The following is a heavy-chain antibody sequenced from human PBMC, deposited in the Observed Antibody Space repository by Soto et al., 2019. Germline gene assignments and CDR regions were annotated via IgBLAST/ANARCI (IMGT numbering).Heavy chain of an antibody. D-gene: IGHD3-3*01. V-gene: IGHV1-69*13. CDR1: GGTFSSYA. J-gene: IGHJ6*02. CDR3: ARAGKTGWITIFGVDRTNYYYYGMDV. CDR2: IIPIFGTA. Sequence: SVKVSCKASGGTFSSYAISWVRQAPGQGLEWMGGIIPIFGTANYAQKFQGRVTITADASTSTAYMELSSLRSEDTAVYYCARAGKTGWITIFGVDRTNYYYYGMDVWGQGTTVTVSS.